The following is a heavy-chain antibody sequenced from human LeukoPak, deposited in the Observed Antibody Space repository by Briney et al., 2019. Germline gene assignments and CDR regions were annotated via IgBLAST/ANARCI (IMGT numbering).Heavy chain of an antibody. J-gene: IGHJ5*02. D-gene: IGHD3-10*01. CDR1: GSSISSYY. CDR3: AREPYGSGSYGTGWFDP. CDR2: IYYSGST. Sequence: SETLSLTCTVSGSSISSYYWSWIRQPPGKGLEWIGYIYYSGSTNYNPSLKSRVTISVDTSKNQFSLKLSSVTAADTAVYYCAREPYGSGSYGTGWFDPWGQGTLVTVSS. V-gene: IGHV4-59*01.